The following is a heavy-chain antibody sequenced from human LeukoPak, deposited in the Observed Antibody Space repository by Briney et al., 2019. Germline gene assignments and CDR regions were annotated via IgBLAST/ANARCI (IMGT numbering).Heavy chain of an antibody. CDR2: IEQDGSEK. Sequence: GGSLRLSCAASGFSFTTSWMSWVRQAPGKGLEWVASIEQDGSEKYYVDSVKGRFTISRDDAKNSLFLQMNSLRAEDTAVYYCAKGHTSLAPGGQGALVTVSS. CDR3: AKGHTSLAP. J-gene: IGHJ4*02. CDR1: GFSFTTSW. V-gene: IGHV3-7*01. D-gene: IGHD5-18*01.